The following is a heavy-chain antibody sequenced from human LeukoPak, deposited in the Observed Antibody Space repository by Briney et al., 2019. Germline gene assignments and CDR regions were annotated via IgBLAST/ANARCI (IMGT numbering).Heavy chain of an antibody. CDR2: IYYSGST. J-gene: IGHJ4*02. Sequence: KPSQTLSLTCTVSGGSISSGGYYWSWIRQHPGKGLEWIGYIYYSGSTYYNPSLKSRVTISVDTSKNQFSLKLSSVTAADTAVYYCARASGSLGDFDYWGQGTLVTVSS. D-gene: IGHD1-26*01. CDR1: GGSISSGGYY. CDR3: ARASGSLGDFDY. V-gene: IGHV4-31*03.